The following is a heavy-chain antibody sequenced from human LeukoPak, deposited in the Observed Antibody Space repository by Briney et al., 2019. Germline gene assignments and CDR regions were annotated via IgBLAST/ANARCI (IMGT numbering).Heavy chain of an antibody. D-gene: IGHD3-22*01. J-gene: IGHJ4*02. CDR2: IKQDGSEI. CDR1: GFTFYNYW. Sequence: PGGSLRLSCVASGFTFYNYWMHWVRQAPGKGLEWVANIKQDGSEIYYLDSVKGRFTISRDNAKNSLYLQMNSLRAEDTAVYYCARGAYYYEDWGQGTLVTVSS. V-gene: IGHV3-7*01. CDR3: ARGAYYYED.